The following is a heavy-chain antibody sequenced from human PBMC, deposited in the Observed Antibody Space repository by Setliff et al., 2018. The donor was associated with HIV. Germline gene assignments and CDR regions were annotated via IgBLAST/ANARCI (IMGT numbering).Heavy chain of an antibody. J-gene: IGHJ4*02. CDR2: ISGSGGST. CDR3: AKGYYNFWSGYYGPFDY. Sequence: GSLRLSCAASGFTFSSYAMSWVRQAPGKGLEWVSAISGSGGSTYYADSVKGRFTISRDNSKNTLYLQMNSLRAEDTAVYYCAKGYYNFWSGYYGPFDYWGQGTLVTVSS. V-gene: IGHV3-23*01. D-gene: IGHD3-3*01. CDR1: GFTFSSYA.